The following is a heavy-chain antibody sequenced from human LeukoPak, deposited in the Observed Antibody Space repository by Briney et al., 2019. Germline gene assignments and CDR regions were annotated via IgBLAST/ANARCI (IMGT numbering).Heavy chain of an antibody. CDR3: ARGASYGRSDFDF. Sequence: SETLSLTCAVSGGSINSGDHSWSWIRQPPGKGLEWIGYIYRSGSTYYNPSLKSRASISIDRSNNQFSLRLTSVTAADTAVYYCARGASYGRSDFDFWGRGTLFIVSS. V-gene: IGHV4-30-2*01. D-gene: IGHD1-26*01. CDR1: GGSINSGDHS. J-gene: IGHJ4*02. CDR2: IYRSGST.